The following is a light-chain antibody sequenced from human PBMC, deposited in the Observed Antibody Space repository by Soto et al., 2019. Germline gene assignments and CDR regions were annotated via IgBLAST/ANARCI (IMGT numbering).Light chain of an antibody. CDR2: DVS. CDR3: CSYAGSYTLVV. CDR1: SSDFCGYNY. V-gene: IGLV2-11*01. Sequence: QSVLTQPRSVSGSPGQSVTISCTGTSSDFCGYNYVSWYQKHPGKAPKLMIYDVSKRPSGVPDRFSGSKSGNTASLTISGLQAEDEADYYCCSYAGSYTLVVFGGGTKVTVL. J-gene: IGLJ2*01.